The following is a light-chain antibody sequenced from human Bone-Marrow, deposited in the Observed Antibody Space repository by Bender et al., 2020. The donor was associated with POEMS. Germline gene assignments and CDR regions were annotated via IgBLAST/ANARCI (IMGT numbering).Light chain of an antibody. J-gene: IGLJ3*02. CDR2: EVI. V-gene: IGLV2-23*02. CDR3: CSYAGSGTSKV. Sequence: QSALTQPPSVSGSPGQSITISCTGTSSDVGVYDYVSWYQQHPGKAPKLMIYEVIKRPSGVSNRFSGSRSGNTASLTISGLQAEDEADYYCCSYAGSGTSKVFGGGTKLTVL. CDR1: SSDVGVYDY.